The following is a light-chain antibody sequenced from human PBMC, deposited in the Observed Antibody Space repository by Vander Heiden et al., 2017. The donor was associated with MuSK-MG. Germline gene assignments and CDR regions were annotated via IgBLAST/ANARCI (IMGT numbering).Light chain of an antibody. Sequence: DIQMTQSPSTLSASVGDRVTITCRASQSIYRWLAWYQQKPGKAPKLLIYKASGLESGVPSRFSGSGSGTEFTLTISSLQPDDFATYYCQQDNSYSITFGQGTRLEIK. J-gene: IGKJ5*01. CDR3: QQDNSYSIT. CDR2: KAS. V-gene: IGKV1-5*03. CDR1: QSIYRW.